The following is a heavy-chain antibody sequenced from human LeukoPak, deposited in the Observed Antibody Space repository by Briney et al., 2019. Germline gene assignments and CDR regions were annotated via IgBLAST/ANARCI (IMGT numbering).Heavy chain of an antibody. CDR2: INAGNGNT. CDR3: ARARDGSSFFDY. CDR1: GYTFISYA. Sequence: ASVKVSCTASGYTFISYAMHWVRQPPGQRLEWMGWINAGNGNTKYSQKFQGSVTITKDTSANTAYMELTSLRSEDTAVYYCARARDGSSFFDYWGQGTLVTVSS. V-gene: IGHV1-3*01. J-gene: IGHJ4*02. D-gene: IGHD6-13*01.